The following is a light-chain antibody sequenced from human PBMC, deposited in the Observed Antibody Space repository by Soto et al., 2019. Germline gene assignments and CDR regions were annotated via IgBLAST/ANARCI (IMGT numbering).Light chain of an antibody. CDR3: QQRSNWPLT. Sequence: EIVLTQSPATLSLSPGERATLSCRASQSVSSYLAWYQQKPGQAPRLLIYDASNRATGIPARFSGSGSGTDFTLTISSLEPEDFAVYYCQQRSNWPLTFGQATRWIS. CDR1: QSVSSY. CDR2: DAS. J-gene: IGKJ1*01. V-gene: IGKV3-11*01.